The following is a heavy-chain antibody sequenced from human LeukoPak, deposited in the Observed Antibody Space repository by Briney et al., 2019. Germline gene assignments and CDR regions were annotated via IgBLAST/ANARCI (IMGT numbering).Heavy chain of an antibody. CDR1: GFTFSNYE. Sequence: PGGSLRLSCAASGFTFSNYEMNWVRQAPGKGLEWVSYITTSGSARYYADSEKGRFTISRDNAKNSLYLQLNSLRAEDTAVYYCAREDPDAFDIWGQGTMVTVSS. V-gene: IGHV3-48*03. J-gene: IGHJ3*02. CDR3: AREDPDAFDI. CDR2: ITTSGSAR.